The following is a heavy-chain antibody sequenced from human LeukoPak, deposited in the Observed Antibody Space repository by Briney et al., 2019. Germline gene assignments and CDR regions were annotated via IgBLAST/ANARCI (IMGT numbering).Heavy chain of an antibody. CDR3: ARELIYGDYPPSLDY. Sequence: SETLSLTCTVSGGSISSGDYYWSWIRQPPGKGLEWIGYIYYSGSTYYNPSLKSRVTISVDTSKNQFSLKLSSVTVADTAVYYCARELIYGDYPPSLDYWGQGTLVTVSS. V-gene: IGHV4-30-4*01. CDR2: IYYSGST. D-gene: IGHD4-17*01. CDR1: GGSISSGDYY. J-gene: IGHJ4*02.